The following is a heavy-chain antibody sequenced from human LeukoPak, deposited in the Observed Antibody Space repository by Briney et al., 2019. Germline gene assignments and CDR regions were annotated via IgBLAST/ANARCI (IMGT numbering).Heavy chain of an antibody. CDR1: GGTFSNHA. CDR3: ARVTDIPNWFDP. J-gene: IGHJ5*02. V-gene: IGHV1-69*05. Sequence: SVKVSCKASGGTFSNHAISWVRQAPGQGLDWMGGIIPIFGTANYAQKFQGRVTITTDESTSTAYMELSSLRSEDTAVYYCARVTDIPNWFDPWGQGTLVTVSS. CDR2: IIPIFGTA.